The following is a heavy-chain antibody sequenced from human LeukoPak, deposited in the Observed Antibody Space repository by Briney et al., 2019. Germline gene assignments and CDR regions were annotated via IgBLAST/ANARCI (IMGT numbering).Heavy chain of an antibody. V-gene: IGHV4-39*07. CDR1: GDSVSSSSYY. CDR3: ATRPGNEILGY. CDR2: INYSGST. J-gene: IGHJ4*02. D-gene: IGHD3-10*01. Sequence: SETLSLTCTVSGDSVSSSSYYWDWIRQPPGKGLEWLGSINYSGSTYYNPSLQSRVTISADTSKNRLSLRVSSVTAADTAIYYCATRPGNEILGYWGQXXXXXVSA.